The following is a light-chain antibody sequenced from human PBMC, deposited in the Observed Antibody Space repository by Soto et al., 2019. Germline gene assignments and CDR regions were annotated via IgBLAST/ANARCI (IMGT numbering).Light chain of an antibody. CDR3: QQYNNWTPET. CDR2: GAS. V-gene: IGKV3-15*01. CDR1: QTVGTN. J-gene: IGKJ1*01. Sequence: ETVMTQSPVTLSVSPGERATLSCRASQTVGTNLAWYQHKPGQAPRLLIYGASTRATGIPARFSGSGSETESTLTITSLQPEYVAVYHGQQYNNWTPETFGHPTEVAIK.